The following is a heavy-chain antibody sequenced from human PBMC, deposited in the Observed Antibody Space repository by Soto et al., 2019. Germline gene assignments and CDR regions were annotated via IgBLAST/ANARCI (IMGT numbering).Heavy chain of an antibody. CDR2: IWYDGSDK. J-gene: IGHJ5*02. CDR1: GFTFSSYG. D-gene: IGHD6-13*01. V-gene: IGHV3-33*01. Sequence: PGGSLRLSCAASGFTFSSYGMHWVRQAPGKGLEWVAVIWYDGSDKYYADSVKGRFTISRDNSKNTLYLQMNSLRAEDTAVYYCARDLMSGIAAAGGPAAGWFDPWGQGTLVTVSS. CDR3: ARDLMSGIAAAGGPAAGWFDP.